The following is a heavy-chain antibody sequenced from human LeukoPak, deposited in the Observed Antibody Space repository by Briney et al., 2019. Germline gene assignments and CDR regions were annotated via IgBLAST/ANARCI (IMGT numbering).Heavy chain of an antibody. D-gene: IGHD3-10*01. Sequence: SETLSLTCSVSGGSISSYYWSWIRQPAGKGLEWIGRIYSSGSTNYNPSLKTRVTMSLDTSKSQLSLNLTTVTAADTAVYYCARTSARGAQFDYWGQGTLVTVSS. J-gene: IGHJ4*02. CDR3: ARTSARGAQFDY. CDR2: IYSSGST. V-gene: IGHV4-4*07. CDR1: GGSISSYY.